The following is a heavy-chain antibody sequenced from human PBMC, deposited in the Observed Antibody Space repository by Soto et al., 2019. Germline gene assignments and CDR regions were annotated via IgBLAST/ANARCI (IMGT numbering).Heavy chain of an antibody. Sequence: QLQLQESGPGLVKPSETLSLTCTVSGGSISSSSYYWGWIRQPPGKGLEWIGSIYYSGSTYYNPSLKSRVTISVDTSKNQFSLKLSSVTAADTAVYYCVREVNDYGDHGQSYWGQGTLVTVSS. CDR1: GGSISSSSYY. D-gene: IGHD4-17*01. CDR2: IYYSGST. V-gene: IGHV4-39*02. CDR3: VREVNDYGDHGQSY. J-gene: IGHJ4*02.